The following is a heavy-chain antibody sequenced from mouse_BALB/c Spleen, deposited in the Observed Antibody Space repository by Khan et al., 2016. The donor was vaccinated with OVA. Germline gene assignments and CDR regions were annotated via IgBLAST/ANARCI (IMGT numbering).Heavy chain of an antibody. CDR2: IWAGGST. CDR1: GFSLTSYG. CDR3: ARLEDI. J-gene: IGHJ2*01. V-gene: IGHV2-9*02. Sequence: QVQLKESGPGLVAPSQSLSITCTVSGFSLTSYGVHWVRQPPGKGLEWLGVIWAGGSTNYNSALMSRLIISNDNSKSQVLLKMNSRQTDDTDMYYCARLEDIWGQGTTLTVSS. D-gene: IGHD1-3*01.